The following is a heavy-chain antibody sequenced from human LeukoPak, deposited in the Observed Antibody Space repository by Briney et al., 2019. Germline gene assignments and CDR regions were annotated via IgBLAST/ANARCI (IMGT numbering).Heavy chain of an antibody. V-gene: IGHV3-7*04. Sequence: GGSLRLSCAASGFTFSNHWMTWARQAPGKGPEWVANINQDGSERYYVDAVKGRFTISRDNAKNSLYLQMNSLRLGDTALYYCARANAMDVWGQGTTVTVSS. CDR2: INQDGSER. CDR3: ARANAMDV. CDR1: GFTFSNHW. J-gene: IGHJ6*02.